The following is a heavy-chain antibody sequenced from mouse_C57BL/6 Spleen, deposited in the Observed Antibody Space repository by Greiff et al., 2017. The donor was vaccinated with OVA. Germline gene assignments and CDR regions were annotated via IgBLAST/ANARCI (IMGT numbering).Heavy chain of an antibody. V-gene: IGHV1-50*01. Sequence: QVQLQQPGAELVKPGASVKLSCKASGYTFTSYWMQWVKQRPGQGLEWIGEIDPSDSYTNYNQKFKGKATLTVDTSSSTAYMQLSSLTSEDSAVYYGARRGIFSNYGSSYYAMDYWGQGTSVTVSS. J-gene: IGHJ4*01. CDR3: ARRGIFSNYGSSYYAMDY. CDR1: GYTFTSYW. D-gene: IGHD1-1*01. CDR2: IDPSDSYT.